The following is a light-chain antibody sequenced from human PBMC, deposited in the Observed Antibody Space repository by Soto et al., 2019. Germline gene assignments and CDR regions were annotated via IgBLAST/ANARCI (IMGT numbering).Light chain of an antibody. CDR2: DVS. Sequence: QSALTQPPSVSGSPGQSVTISCSGTIDDVTAYYRVSWYQQTPGTAPKLMIYDVSNRPSGVPDRFSGSRSGNTASLTISGLQAEDECDYYCSVYTRTSTYVFGTGTKLTVL. J-gene: IGLJ1*01. CDR1: IDDVTAYYR. V-gene: IGLV2-18*01. CDR3: SVYTRTSTYV.